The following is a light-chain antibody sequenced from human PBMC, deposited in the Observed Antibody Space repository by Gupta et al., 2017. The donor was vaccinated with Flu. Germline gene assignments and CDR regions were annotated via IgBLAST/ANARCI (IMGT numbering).Light chain of an antibody. V-gene: IGKV3-20*01. CDR1: QSVKNNL. J-gene: IGKJ2*02. CDR3: QHEGISLCT. CDR2: GAS. Sequence: VTLLLSPGERATRSCRASQSVKNNLLTWYQQKPGQAPRLLIYGASSRATGIPDRFSGSGSGTEFTLTIRRLEPEDFAVYYCQHEGISLCTFGQGTKLEIK.